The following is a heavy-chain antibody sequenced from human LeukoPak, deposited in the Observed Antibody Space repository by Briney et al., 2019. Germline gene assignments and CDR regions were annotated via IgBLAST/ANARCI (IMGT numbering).Heavy chain of an antibody. J-gene: IGHJ4*02. Sequence: SETLSLTCAVYGGAFSGYSWSWIRQPPGKGLEWIGEIDPNGTTNYNPSLKSRVIVSLDTCKNQFSLNLNSVTAADTGTYYCARGRSYEYGGYDYWGQGTLVTVSS. CDR2: IDPNGTT. CDR3: ARGRSYEYGGYDY. CDR1: GGAFSGYS. V-gene: IGHV4-34*01. D-gene: IGHD4-17*01.